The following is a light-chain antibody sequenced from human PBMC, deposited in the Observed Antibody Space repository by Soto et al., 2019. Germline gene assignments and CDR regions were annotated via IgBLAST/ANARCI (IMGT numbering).Light chain of an antibody. Sequence: EFVLTQSPGTLSLSPGERATLSCRASQSVSSSYLAWYQQKPGQAPRILIYGASTRATGIPDRFSGSGSGTDFTLTISRLEAEDFAVYYCHQYGSSPPLTFGGGTKVEIK. CDR2: GAS. V-gene: IGKV3-20*01. J-gene: IGKJ4*01. CDR3: HQYGSSPPLT. CDR1: QSVSSSY.